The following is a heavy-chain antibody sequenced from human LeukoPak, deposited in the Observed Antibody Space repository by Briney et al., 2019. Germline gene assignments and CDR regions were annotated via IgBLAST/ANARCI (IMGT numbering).Heavy chain of an antibody. CDR3: ARQRSSAWYSDY. J-gene: IGHJ4*02. CDR2: IYPADSDT. D-gene: IGHD6-19*01. Sequence: GESLKISCKGSGYGFTTSWIAWVRQMPGKGLEWMGIIYPADSDTRYSPSFQGRVTISADKSISTAYLQWTSLKASDTAMYYCARQRSSAWYSDYWGQGTLVTVSS. V-gene: IGHV5-51*01. CDR1: GYGFTTSW.